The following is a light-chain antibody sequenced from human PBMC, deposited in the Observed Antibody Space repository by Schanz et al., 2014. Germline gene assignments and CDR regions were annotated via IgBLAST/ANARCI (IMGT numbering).Light chain of an antibody. J-gene: IGKJ1*01. CDR2: GAS. Sequence: EIVMTQSPGTLSVSPGERATLSCSAGQSISSNLAWYQQKPGQAPRLLIYGASTRATGIPASFSGSGSGTEFTLTISSLQPDDFATYYCQQYNSFSRTFGQGTKVEIK. V-gene: IGKV3-15*01. CDR1: QSISSN. CDR3: QQYNSFSRT.